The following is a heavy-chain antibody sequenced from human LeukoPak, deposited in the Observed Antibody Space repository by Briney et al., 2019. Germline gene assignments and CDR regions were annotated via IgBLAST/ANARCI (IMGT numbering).Heavy chain of an antibody. J-gene: IGHJ5*02. D-gene: IGHD1-26*01. V-gene: IGHV1-8*01. CDR2: MNPNSGNT. Sequence: ASVKVSFKASGYTFTSYDINWVRQATGQGLEWMGWMNPNSGNTGYAQKFQGRVTMTRNTSISTAYMELSSLRSEDTAVYYCARVAIVGASWFDPWGQGTLVTVSS. CDR1: GYTFTSYD. CDR3: ARVAIVGASWFDP.